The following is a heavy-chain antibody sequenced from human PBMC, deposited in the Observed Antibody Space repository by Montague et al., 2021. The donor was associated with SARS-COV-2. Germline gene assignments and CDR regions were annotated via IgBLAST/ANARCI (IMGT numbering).Heavy chain of an antibody. CDR2: ISYDGSNK. J-gene: IGHJ4*02. CDR1: GFTFSSYA. V-gene: IGHV3-30*04. CDR3: ARPFGGSYYSGFDY. Sequence: SLRLSCAASGFTFSSYAMHWVRQAPGKGLEWVAVISYDGSNKYYADSAKGRFTISRDNSKNTLYLQMNTLRAEDTAVYYCARPFGGSYYSGFDYWGQGTLVTVSS. D-gene: IGHD1-26*01.